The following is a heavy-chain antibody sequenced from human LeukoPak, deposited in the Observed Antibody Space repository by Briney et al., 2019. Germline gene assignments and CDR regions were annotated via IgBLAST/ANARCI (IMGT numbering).Heavy chain of an antibody. Sequence: PGGSLRLSCAVSGLTFTGYSTVWVRQAPGRGLQWVSFTSTSGNAIYYADSVKGRFTISRDNAKNSLYLQMDSLREEDTAVYYCARVRGATLLTMYFDYWGQGTLVTVSS. CDR1: GLTFTGYS. J-gene: IGHJ4*02. D-gene: IGHD2-21*02. CDR3: ARVRGATLLTMYFDY. V-gene: IGHV3-48*02. CDR2: TSTSGNAI.